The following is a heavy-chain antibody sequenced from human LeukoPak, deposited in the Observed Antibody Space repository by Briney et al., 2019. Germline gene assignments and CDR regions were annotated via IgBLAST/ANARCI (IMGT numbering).Heavy chain of an antibody. CDR3: ASLYDFWSGYDYGMDV. V-gene: IGHV3-21*01. Sequence: PGGSLRLSCAASGFTFSSYAMSWVRQAPGKGLEWVSSISSSSSYIYYVDSVKGRFTISRDNAKNSLYLQMNSLRAEDTAVYYCASLYDFWSGYDYGMDVWGQGTTVTVSS. CDR1: GFTFSSYA. J-gene: IGHJ6*02. D-gene: IGHD3-3*01. CDR2: ISSSSSYI.